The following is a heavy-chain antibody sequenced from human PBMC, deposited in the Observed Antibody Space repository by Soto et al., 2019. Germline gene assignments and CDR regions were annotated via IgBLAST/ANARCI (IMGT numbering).Heavy chain of an antibody. CDR2: ISGSGGST. D-gene: IGHD3-3*01. CDR3: AKDRGYDFWSGYYGSTRAGYFDY. CDR1: GFTFSSYA. J-gene: IGHJ4*02. Sequence: GGSLRLSCAASGFTFSSYAMSWVRQAPGKGLEWVSAISGSGGSTYYADSVKGRFPISRDNSKNTLYLQMNSLRAEDTAVYYCAKDRGYDFWSGYYGSTRAGYFDYWGQGTLVTVSS. V-gene: IGHV3-23*01.